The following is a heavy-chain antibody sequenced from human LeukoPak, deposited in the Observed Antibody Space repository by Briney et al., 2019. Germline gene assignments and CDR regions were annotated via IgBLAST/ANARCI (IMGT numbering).Heavy chain of an antibody. J-gene: IGHJ4*02. V-gene: IGHV4-59*01. D-gene: IGHD4-11*01. CDR3: ARDNYDMGLFFDY. CDR2: IYYSGST. CDR1: GGSISSYY. Sequence: PSETLSLTCTVSGGSISSYYWSWIRQPPGKGLEWIGYIYYSGSTNYNPSLKSRVTISVDTSKNQFSLKLSSVTAADTAVYYCARDNYDMGLFFDYWGQGTLVTVSS.